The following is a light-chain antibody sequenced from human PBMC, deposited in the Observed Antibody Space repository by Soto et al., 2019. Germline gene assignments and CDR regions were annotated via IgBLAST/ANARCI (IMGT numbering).Light chain of an antibody. CDR3: QQYNNWPYT. V-gene: IGKV3-15*01. J-gene: IGKJ2*01. CDR1: QSVSSN. Sequence: EIVMTQSPATLSVSPGERAALSCRASQSVSSNFAWYQQKPGRAPRLLIYGASTRATGIPARFSGSGSGTEFTLTISSLQSEDFAVYYCQQYNNWPYTFGQGTKLEI. CDR2: GAS.